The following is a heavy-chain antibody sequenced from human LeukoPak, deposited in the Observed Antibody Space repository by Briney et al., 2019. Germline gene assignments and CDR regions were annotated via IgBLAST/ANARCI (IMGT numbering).Heavy chain of an antibody. V-gene: IGHV4-4*02. D-gene: IGHD1-26*01. Sequence: PSETLSLTRAVSGGSISSSNWWSWVRQPPGKGLEWIGEIYHSGSTNYNPSLKSRVTISVDKSKNQFSLKLSSVTAADTAVYYCARAPYSGSYVGAFDIWGQGTMVTVSS. J-gene: IGHJ3*02. CDR1: GGSISSSNW. CDR2: IYHSGST. CDR3: ARAPYSGSYVGAFDI.